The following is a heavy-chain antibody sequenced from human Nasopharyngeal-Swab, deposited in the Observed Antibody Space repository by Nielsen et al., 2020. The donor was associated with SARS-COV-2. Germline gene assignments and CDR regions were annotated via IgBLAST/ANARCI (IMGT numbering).Heavy chain of an antibody. D-gene: IGHD4-17*01. J-gene: IGHJ4*02. CDR1: GYTFTGYY. Sequence: ASVKVSCKASGYTFTGYYMHWVPQAPGQGLEWMGWINPNSGGTNYAQKFQERVTITRDMSTSTAYMELSSLRSEDTAVYYCAAARGVWYGDYVLDYWGQGTLVTVSS. V-gene: IGHV1-2*02. CDR3: AAARGVWYGDYVLDY. CDR2: INPNSGGT.